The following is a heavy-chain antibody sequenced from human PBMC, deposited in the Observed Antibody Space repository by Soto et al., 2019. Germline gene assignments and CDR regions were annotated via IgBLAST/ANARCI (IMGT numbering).Heavy chain of an antibody. D-gene: IGHD3-22*01. CDR3: ARVYYYDSSVNN. Sequence: SETLSLTCAVYGGSCSGYYWSWIRQTPGKGLEWIGEINHSGSTNYNPSLKSRVTISVVTSKNQFSLKLSSVTAADTAVYYCARVYYYDSSVNNWGQGTLVTVSS. CDR2: INHSGST. V-gene: IGHV4-34*01. J-gene: IGHJ4*02. CDR1: GGSCSGYY.